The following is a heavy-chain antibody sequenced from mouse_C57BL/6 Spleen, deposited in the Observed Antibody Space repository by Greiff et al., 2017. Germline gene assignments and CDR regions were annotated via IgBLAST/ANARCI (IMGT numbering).Heavy chain of an antibody. V-gene: IGHV1-82*01. CDR1: GYAFSSSW. J-gene: IGHJ3*01. CDR3: ALVDYDYAWFAD. D-gene: IGHD2-4*01. Sequence: QVQLQQSGPELVKPGASVKISCKASGYAFSSSWMNWVKQRPGKGLEWIGRIYPGDGDTNYNGKFKGKATLTADKSSSTAYMQLSSLTSEDSAVYCCALVDYDYAWFADWGQGTLVTVSA. CDR2: IYPGDGDT.